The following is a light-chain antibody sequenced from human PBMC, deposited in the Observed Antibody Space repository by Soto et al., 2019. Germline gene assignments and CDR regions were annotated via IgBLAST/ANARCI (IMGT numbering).Light chain of an antibody. CDR2: STN. Sequence: QPVLTQPPSASGTPGQWVTISCSGANSNIGINTVNWYQQLPGTAPKLLIYSTNQRSSGVPDRFSGSKSGTSASLAISGLQSEDEADYYCAAWDSRLNGAILGGGTKLTVL. CDR3: AAWDSRLNGAI. CDR1: NSNIGINT. J-gene: IGLJ2*01. V-gene: IGLV1-44*01.